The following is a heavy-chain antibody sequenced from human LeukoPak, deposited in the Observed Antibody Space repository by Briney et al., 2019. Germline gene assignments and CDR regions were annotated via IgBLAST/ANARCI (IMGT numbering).Heavy chain of an antibody. V-gene: IGHV3-48*01. CDR3: AREAYYDSSGYIP. Sequence: GGSLRLSCAASGFTFSSYSMNWVRQAPGKGLEWVSYISSSSSTIYYADSVKGRFTISRDNSKNTLYLQMNSLRAEDTAVYYCAREAYYDSSGYIPWGQGTLVTVSS. J-gene: IGHJ5*02. D-gene: IGHD3-22*01. CDR2: ISSSSSTI. CDR1: GFTFSSYS.